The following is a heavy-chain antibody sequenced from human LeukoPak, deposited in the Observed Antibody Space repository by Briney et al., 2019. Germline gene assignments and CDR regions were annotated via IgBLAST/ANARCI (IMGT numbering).Heavy chain of an antibody. J-gene: IGHJ5*02. CDR2: INPNSGGT. D-gene: IGHD3-3*01. V-gene: IGHV1-2*02. Sequence: ASVKVSCKASGYTFTGYYMHWVRQAPGQGLEWMGWINPNSGGTNYAQKFQGRVTMTRDTSISTAYMELSRLRSDDTAVYYCARDAPQYDFWSGYYSPFDPWGQGTLVTVSS. CDR3: ARDAPQYDFWSGYYSPFDP. CDR1: GYTFTGYY.